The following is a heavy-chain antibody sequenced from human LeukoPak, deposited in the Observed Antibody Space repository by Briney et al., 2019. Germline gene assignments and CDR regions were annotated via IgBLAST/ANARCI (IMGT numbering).Heavy chain of an antibody. J-gene: IGHJ4*02. Sequence: PGGSLRLSCAASGFTVSSNYMSWVRQAPGKGLEWVSVIYSGGSTYYADSVKGRFTISRDNSKNTLYLQMNSLRAEDTAVYYCARERLYGSRSMYIDYWGQGTLVFVSS. V-gene: IGHV3-53*01. D-gene: IGHD3-10*01. CDR2: IYSGGST. CDR1: GFTVSSNY. CDR3: ARERLYGSRSMYIDY.